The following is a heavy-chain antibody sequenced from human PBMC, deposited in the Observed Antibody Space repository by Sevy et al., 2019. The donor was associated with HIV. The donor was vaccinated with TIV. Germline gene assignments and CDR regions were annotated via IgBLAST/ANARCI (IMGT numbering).Heavy chain of an antibody. V-gene: IGHV3-33*01. Sequence: GGSLRLSCAASGFTLNSYGMHWVRQAPGKGLEWVAVIWYDGTNKEYAYSVKGRFTISRDNSKNTLYLQMNSLRAEDTAVYYCARESMSVAGIGYYFHSWGQGTLVTVSS. CDR3: ARESMSVAGIGYYFHS. CDR2: IWYDGTNK. CDR1: GFTLNSYG. D-gene: IGHD6-19*01. J-gene: IGHJ4*02.